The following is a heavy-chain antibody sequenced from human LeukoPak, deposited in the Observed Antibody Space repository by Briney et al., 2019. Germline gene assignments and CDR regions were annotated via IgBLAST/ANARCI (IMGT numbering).Heavy chain of an antibody. V-gene: IGHV4-34*01. Sequence: SETLSLTCAVYGGSFSGYYWSWIRQPPGKGLEWIGEINHSGSTNYNPSLKSRVTISVDTSKNQFSLKLSSVTAADTAVYYCARGLYYDSSGYLEPYAFDIWGQGTMVTVSS. CDR1: GGSFSGYY. CDR2: INHSGST. J-gene: IGHJ3*02. D-gene: IGHD3-22*01. CDR3: ARGLYYDSSGYLEPYAFDI.